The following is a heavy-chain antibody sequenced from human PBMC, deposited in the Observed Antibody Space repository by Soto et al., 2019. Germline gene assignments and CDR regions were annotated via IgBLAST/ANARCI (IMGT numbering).Heavy chain of an antibody. D-gene: IGHD3-10*01. CDR3: ARDQDYGSGSYYHWFDP. Sequence: GGSLRLSCAASGFTFTSYGMHWVRQAPGKGLEWMALILHDGSAEYYADSVKGRFTISRDNSKNSLYLQMNSLRDEDTAVYYCARDQDYGSGSYYHWFDPWGQGTLVTVSS. J-gene: IGHJ5*02. CDR2: ILHDGSAE. V-gene: IGHV3-30*03. CDR1: GFTFTSYG.